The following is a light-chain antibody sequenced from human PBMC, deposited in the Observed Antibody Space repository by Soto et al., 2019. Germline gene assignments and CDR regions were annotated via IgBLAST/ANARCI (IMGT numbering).Light chain of an antibody. CDR3: ISYKTDDTFV. V-gene: IGLV2-14*01. J-gene: IGLJ1*01. CDR2: EAT. CDR1: ISDIGASNF. Sequence: QSALTQPPSVSGSPGQSITVSCTGTISDIGASNFVSWYQRLPGRAPKVIIFEATNRPSGVSDRFSGSKAGITASLTISGLQADDEGEYFCISYKTDDTFVFATGTRSPS.